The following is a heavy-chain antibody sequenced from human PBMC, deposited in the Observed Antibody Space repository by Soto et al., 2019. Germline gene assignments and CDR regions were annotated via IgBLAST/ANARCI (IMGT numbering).Heavy chain of an antibody. V-gene: IGHV3-23*01. J-gene: IGHJ4*02. D-gene: IGHD6-19*01. Sequence: EVQLLESGGGLVQPGGSLRLSCAASGCTFSSYAMSWVRQAPGKWLEWVSAISGSGGSTYYADSVKGRFTISRDNSKNTLYLQMNSLRAEDTAVYYGAKDPGASSDWHGGLYWGQGTLVTVSS. CDR2: ISGSGGST. CDR3: AKDPGASSDWHGGLY. CDR1: GCTFSSYA.